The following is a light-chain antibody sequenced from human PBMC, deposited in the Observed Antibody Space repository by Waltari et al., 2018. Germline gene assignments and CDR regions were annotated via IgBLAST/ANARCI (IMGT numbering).Light chain of an antibody. CDR1: NRDVGSADS. CDR2: DAV. CDR3: CSYAGNYKFV. V-gene: IGLV2-11*01. Sequence: QSVLTQPRSASGSPGQSVTISCPGTNRDVGSADSVSWYQQNAGKAPKLVIYDAVRRPSGVPYRFSGSKYGATASLTISGLQAEDEADYYCCSYAGNYKFVFGGGTKVTVL. J-gene: IGLJ2*01.